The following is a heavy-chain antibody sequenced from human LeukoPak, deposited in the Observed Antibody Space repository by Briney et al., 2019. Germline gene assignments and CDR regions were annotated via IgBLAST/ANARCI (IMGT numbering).Heavy chain of an antibody. CDR3: ARDTYRQWLTQGGYFQH. CDR1: RFTFSSFA. CDR2: ISYDGSNK. D-gene: IGHD6-19*01. V-gene: IGHV3-30*04. Sequence: GGSLSLSCAASRFTFSSFAMHWVRQAPGKGQELVAVISYDGSNKYYADSVKGRFTISRDNSKNTLYLQMNSLRDEDTAVYYCARDTYRQWLTQGGYFQHWGQGTLVTVSS. J-gene: IGHJ1*01.